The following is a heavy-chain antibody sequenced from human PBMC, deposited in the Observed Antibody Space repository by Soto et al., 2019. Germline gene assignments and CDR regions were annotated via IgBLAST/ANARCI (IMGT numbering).Heavy chain of an antibody. D-gene: IGHD6-13*01. J-gene: IGHJ6*03. Sequence: ASVKVSCKASGYTFTSYGISWVRQAPGQGLEWMGWISAYNGNTNYAQKLQGRVTTTTDTSTSTAYMELRSLRSDDTAVYYCARPATQQLGASYYYYYMDVWGKGTTVTVSS. CDR1: GYTFTSYG. CDR3: ARPATQQLGASYYYYYMDV. V-gene: IGHV1-18*01. CDR2: ISAYNGNT.